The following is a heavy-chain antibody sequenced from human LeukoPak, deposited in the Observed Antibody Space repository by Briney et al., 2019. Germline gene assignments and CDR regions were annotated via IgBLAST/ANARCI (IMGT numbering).Heavy chain of an antibody. CDR1: SGSISSSGYY. V-gene: IGHV4-61*02. Sequence: SETLSLTCGVSSGSISSSGYYWGWIRQPPGKGLEWIGRIYTSGSTNYNPSLKSRVTISVDTSKNQFSLKLSSVTAADTAVYYCGGEYSSSSSAFDIWGQGTMVTVSS. CDR3: GGEYSSSSSAFDI. CDR2: IYTSGST. D-gene: IGHD6-6*01. J-gene: IGHJ3*02.